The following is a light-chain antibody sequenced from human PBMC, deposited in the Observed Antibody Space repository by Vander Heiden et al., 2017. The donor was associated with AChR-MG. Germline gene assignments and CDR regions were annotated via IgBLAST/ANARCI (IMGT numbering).Light chain of an antibody. V-gene: IGLV4-69*01. Sequence: QLVLTHSPSASASLGASVKLTCTLSSGHSSYAIAGHQQQPETGPRHLMMLNRDGSHSKGDGIPDRFSGSSSAAARSLTSSSLQAEDDSYYYCQTWGTGIGVLGGGTKLTVL. J-gene: IGLJ2*01. CDR1: SGHSSYA. CDR3: QTWGTGIGV. CDR2: LNRDGSH.